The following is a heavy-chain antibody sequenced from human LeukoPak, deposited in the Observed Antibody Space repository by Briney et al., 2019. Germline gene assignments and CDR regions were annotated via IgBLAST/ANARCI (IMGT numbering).Heavy chain of an antibody. V-gene: IGHV4-4*07. D-gene: IGHD3-10*01. J-gene: IGHJ5*02. CDR1: GGSISSYY. Sequence: PSETLPLTCTVSGGSISSYYWSWIRQPAGKGLEWIGRIYSTGSTNYNPSLKSRVTMSVDTSKNQFSLRLSSVTAADTAVYYCARDHQLYGSPWDWFDPWGQGKLVTVSS. CDR2: IYSTGST. CDR3: ARDHQLYGSPWDWFDP.